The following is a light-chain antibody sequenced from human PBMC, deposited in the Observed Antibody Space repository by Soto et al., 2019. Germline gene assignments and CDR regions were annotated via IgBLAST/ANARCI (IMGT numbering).Light chain of an antibody. CDR2: YDD. CDR1: SSNIGNNR. V-gene: IGLV1-36*01. J-gene: IGLJ1*01. Sequence: QSVLTQSPPGSEAPRQRLTISYSGSSSNIGNNRVNWYQQLPGTATKLLIYYDDLKPSGVSGRFSGSKSGTSTSLAITGPQSEDEADYYCATWDDSLNAYGLGMGAKV. CDR3: ATWDDSLNAYG.